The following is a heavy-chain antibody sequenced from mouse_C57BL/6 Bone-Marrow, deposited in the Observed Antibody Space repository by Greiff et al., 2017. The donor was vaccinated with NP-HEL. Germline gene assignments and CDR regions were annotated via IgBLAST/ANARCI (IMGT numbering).Heavy chain of an antibody. CDR2: INYDGSST. D-gene: IGHD1-1*01. CDR3: AREDPGSSLAY. V-gene: IGHV5-16*01. CDR1: GFTFSDYY. J-gene: IGHJ3*01. Sequence: EVKLVESEGGLVQPGSSMKLSCTASGFTFSDYYMAWVRQVPEKGLEWVANINYDGSSTYYLDSLKSRFIISRDNAKNILYLQISSLKSEDTATYYCAREDPGSSLAYWGQGTLVTVSA.